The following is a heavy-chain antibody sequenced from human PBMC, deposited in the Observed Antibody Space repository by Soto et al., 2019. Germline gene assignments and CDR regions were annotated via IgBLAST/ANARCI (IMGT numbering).Heavy chain of an antibody. CDR3: ARWSWSGDNWEY. V-gene: IGHV1-69*13. CDR2: IIPIFGTA. J-gene: IGHJ4*02. CDR1: GGTFSSYA. Sequence: ASVQVSCKASGGTFSSYAISWVRQAPGKGLEWMGGIIPIFGTANYAQKFQGRVTITADESTSTAYMELSSLRSEDTAVYYCARWSWSGDNWEYWGQGTLVT. D-gene: IGHD3-3*01.